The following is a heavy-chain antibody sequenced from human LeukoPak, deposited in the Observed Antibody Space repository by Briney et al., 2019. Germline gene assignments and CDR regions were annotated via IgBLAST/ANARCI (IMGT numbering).Heavy chain of an antibody. V-gene: IGHV1-69*04. CDR2: IIPILGIA. CDR1: GGTFSSYA. CDR3: ARGPGYCSSTSCVNWFDP. J-gene: IGHJ5*02. D-gene: IGHD2-2*01. Sequence: SVKVSCKASGGTFSSYAISWVRQAPGQGLEWMGRIIPILGIANYAQKSQGRVTITADKSTSTAYMELSSLRSEDTAVYYCARGPGYCSSTSCVNWFDPWGQGTLVTVSS.